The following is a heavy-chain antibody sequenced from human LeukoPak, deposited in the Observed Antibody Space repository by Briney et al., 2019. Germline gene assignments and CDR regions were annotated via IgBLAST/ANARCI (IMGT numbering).Heavy chain of an antibody. CDR2: SYNSGST. J-gene: IGHJ5*02. V-gene: IGHV4-30-2*01. Sequence: PSQTLSLTCAVSSVSVSSGGYAWRWVRQPRGKGLEWIGYSYNSGSTYYNQSGKSRITKSVERAKTQFSLKLSSVTAADTAVYYCARVVPWVNWFDPWGQGALVTVSS. CDR1: SVSVSSGGYA. CDR3: ARVVPWVNWFDP. D-gene: IGHD1-26*01.